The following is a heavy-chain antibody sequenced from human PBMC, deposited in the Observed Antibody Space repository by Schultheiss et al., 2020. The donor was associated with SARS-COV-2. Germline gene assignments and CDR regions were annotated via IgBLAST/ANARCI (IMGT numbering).Heavy chain of an antibody. V-gene: IGHV1-3*04. CDR1: GYTFTSYA. Sequence: ASVKVSCKASGYTFTSYAMHWVRQAPGQRLEWMGWINTGNDNTKYSQKFQGRVTIAWDTSASTTYMELSSLRFEDTAVYYCASLQLWDENYYYGMDVWGQGSTVTVSS. CDR2: INTGNDNT. J-gene: IGHJ6*02. CDR3: ASLQLWDENYYYGMDV. D-gene: IGHD3-16*01.